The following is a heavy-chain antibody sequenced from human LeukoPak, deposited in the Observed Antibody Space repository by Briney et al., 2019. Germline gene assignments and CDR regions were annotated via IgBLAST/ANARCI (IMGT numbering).Heavy chain of an antibody. J-gene: IGHJ6*03. CDR3: ARGQRAHVEWSYYMDV. D-gene: IGHD3-3*01. CDR2: ISYDGSNK. Sequence: GGSPRLSCAASGFTFSSYAMHWVRQAPGKGLEWVAVISYDGSNKYFADSVKGRFTISRDNSKNTLYLQMNSLRGEDTAVYYCARGQRAHVEWSYYMDVWGKGTTVTVSS. CDR1: GFTFSSYA. V-gene: IGHV3-30*04.